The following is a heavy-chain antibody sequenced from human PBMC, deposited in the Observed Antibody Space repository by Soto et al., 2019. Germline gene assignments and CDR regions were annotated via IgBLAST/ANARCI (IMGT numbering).Heavy chain of an antibody. J-gene: IGHJ5*02. CDR3: ARHLSGDYPNSNWFDP. V-gene: IGHV4-31*03. Sequence: PSETLSRTCSVSGDSHDNTVFFWNWTLQPPEKGLEWIAYISSSGKTYYTPSRKWRVTPSLYTSSNQFSLNLTSVTAADTAVYFCARHLSGDYPNSNWFDPWGQGTLVTV. D-gene: IGHD4-17*01. CDR1: GDSHDNTVFF. CDR2: ISSSGKT.